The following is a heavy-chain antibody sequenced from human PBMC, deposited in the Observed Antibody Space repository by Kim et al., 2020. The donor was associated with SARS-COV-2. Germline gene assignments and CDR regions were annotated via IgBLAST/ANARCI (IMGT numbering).Heavy chain of an antibody. V-gene: IGHV4-31*02. Sequence: LKSRVTIAVDPTKNQFSLKLSSVTAADTAVYYCARTRITMIVVVTHFDYWGQGTLVTVSS. J-gene: IGHJ4*02. CDR3: ARTRITMIVVVTHFDY. D-gene: IGHD3-22*01.